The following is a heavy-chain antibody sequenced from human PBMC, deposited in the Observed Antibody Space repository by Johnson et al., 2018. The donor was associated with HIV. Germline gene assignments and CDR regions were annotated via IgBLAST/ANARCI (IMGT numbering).Heavy chain of an antibody. Sequence: QVQLVESGGGVVQPGRSLRLSCAASGFTFSSYAMHWVRQAPGKGLEWVAVMSYDGSSKYYADSVKGRLTISRDNSKNTVYLQMNSLRAEDTAVYYCARERDYYDSFWLDHDAFDIWGQGTMVTVSS. CDR1: GFTFSSYA. V-gene: IGHV3-30*04. CDR2: MSYDGSSK. J-gene: IGHJ3*02. D-gene: IGHD3-22*01. CDR3: ARERDYYDSFWLDHDAFDI.